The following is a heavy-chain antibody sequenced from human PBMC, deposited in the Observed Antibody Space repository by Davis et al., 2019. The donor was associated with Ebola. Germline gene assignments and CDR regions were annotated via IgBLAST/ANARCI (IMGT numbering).Heavy chain of an antibody. Sequence: SGSLSLSCAASGVNFRSYGMHWVRQPPGKGLEWIGSIYYSGSTYYNPSLKSRVTISVDRSKNQFSLKLSSVTAADTAVYYCARDLAYGGNSGLAFDIWGQGTMVTVSS. D-gene: IGHD4-23*01. V-gene: IGHV4-39*07. J-gene: IGHJ3*02. CDR2: IYYSGST. CDR1: GVNFRSYG. CDR3: ARDLAYGGNSGLAFDI.